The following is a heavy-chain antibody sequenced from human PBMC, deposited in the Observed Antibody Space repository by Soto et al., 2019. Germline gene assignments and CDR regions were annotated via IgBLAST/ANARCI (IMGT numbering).Heavy chain of an antibody. V-gene: IGHV1-69*08. J-gene: IGHJ4*02. CDR1: GGTFSSYT. CDR2: IIPILGIA. Sequence: QVQLVQSGAEVKKPGSSVKVSCKASGGTFSSYTISWVRQAPGQGLEWMGRIIPILGIANYAQKFQGRVTITADKSTSTAYMELSSLRSEDTAVYYCARDVSDGGSYQPLDYWGQGTLVTVSS. CDR3: ARDVSDGGSYQPLDY. D-gene: IGHD1-26*01.